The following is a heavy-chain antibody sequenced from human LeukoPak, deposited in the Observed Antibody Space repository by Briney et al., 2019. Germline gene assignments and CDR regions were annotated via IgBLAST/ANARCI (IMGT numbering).Heavy chain of an antibody. CDR1: GGSISSSSYY. D-gene: IGHD2-2*01. J-gene: IGHJ4*02. CDR2: IYYRGST. CDR3: AREQLLRY. Sequence: PSETLSLTCTVSGGSISSSSYYWGWIRQPPGKGLEWIGSIYYRGSTYYNPSLKSRVTISVGTSKNQFSLKLTSVTAADTAVYYCAREQLLRYWGQGTLVTVSS. V-gene: IGHV4-39*07.